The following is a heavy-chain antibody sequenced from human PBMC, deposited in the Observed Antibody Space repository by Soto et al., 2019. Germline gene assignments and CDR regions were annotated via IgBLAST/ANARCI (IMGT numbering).Heavy chain of an antibody. CDR1: GFSLSTSGVG. V-gene: IGHV2-5*01. Sequence: QITLKESGPTLVKPTQPLTLTCTFSGFSLSTSGVGVGWIRQPPGKALEWLALIYWNDDKSYSPSLKSRLTITKDTSKNQVVLTMANMDPVDTATYYCAHLYDSSGYYYTGFDYWGQGTLVTVSS. CDR2: IYWNDDK. J-gene: IGHJ4*02. D-gene: IGHD3-22*01. CDR3: AHLYDSSGYYYTGFDY.